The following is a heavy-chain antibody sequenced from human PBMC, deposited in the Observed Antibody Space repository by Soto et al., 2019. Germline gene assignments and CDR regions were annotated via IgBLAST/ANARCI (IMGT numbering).Heavy chain of an antibody. Sequence: GESLKISCKGSGYSFTSYWISWVRQMPGKGLEWMGRIDPSDSYTNYSPSFQGHVTISADKSISTAYLQWSSLKASDTAMYYCARAPYCSSTSCYTTYYYYYGMDVWGQGTTVTVPS. J-gene: IGHJ6*02. CDR1: GYSFTSYW. D-gene: IGHD2-2*02. CDR2: IDPSDSYT. CDR3: ARAPYCSSTSCYTTYYYYYGMDV. V-gene: IGHV5-10-1*01.